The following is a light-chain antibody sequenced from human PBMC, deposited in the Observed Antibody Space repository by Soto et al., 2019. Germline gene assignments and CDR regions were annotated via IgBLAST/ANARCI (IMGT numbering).Light chain of an antibody. J-gene: IGKJ4*01. V-gene: IGKV3-15*01. Sequence: EIVMTQSPATLSVSPGERVTLSCTASQSVSNNLAWYQQKPGQAPRLLIYAASTRATDIPVRFTGSGSGTEFTLTINSLQSEDLGVYYCQQYNNWPLLSFGGGTKVEIK. CDR3: QQYNNWPLLS. CDR2: AAS. CDR1: QSVSNN.